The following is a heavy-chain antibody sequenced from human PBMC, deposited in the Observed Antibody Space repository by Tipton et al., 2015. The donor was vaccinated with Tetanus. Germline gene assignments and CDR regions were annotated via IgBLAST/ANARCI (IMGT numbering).Heavy chain of an antibody. CDR1: GYIFTDFH. V-gene: IGHV1-2*02. Sequence: QSGAEVRKPGASVKVSCKASGYIFTDFHIHWVRQAPGQGLEWMGWINTYNGDTTFTETFQARVTLTRDTPINVAYMELSRLRSYGAAVYSCVSDVASRGFVVVTAWSVYWGKGTLVTVSS. J-gene: IGHJ4*02. D-gene: IGHD2-21*02. CDR2: INTYNGDT. CDR3: VSDVASRGFVVVTAWSVY.